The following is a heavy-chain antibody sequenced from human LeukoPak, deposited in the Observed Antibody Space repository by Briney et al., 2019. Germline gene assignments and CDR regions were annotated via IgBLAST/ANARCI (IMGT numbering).Heavy chain of an antibody. J-gene: IGHJ4*02. CDR1: GFTFSSYG. CDR3: AKRHDKYCSGGSCYSSFDY. CDR2: IRSDGSNK. D-gene: IGHD2-15*01. Sequence: PGGSLRLSCAVSGFTFSSYGMHWVRQAPGKGLEWVAFIRSDGSNKYYVDSVKGRFTIFRDNSKNTLYLQMNSLRAEDTAVYYYAKRHDKYCSGGSCYSSFDYWGQGTLVTVSS. V-gene: IGHV3-30*02.